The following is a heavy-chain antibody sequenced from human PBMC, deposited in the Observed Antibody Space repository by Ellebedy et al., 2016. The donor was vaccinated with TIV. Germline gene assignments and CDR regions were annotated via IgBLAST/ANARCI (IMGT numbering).Heavy chain of an antibody. D-gene: IGHD3-10*01. CDR3: ARAVIGKEDFDY. Sequence: GESLKISCTASGFTLSNYWMTWVRQAPGRGLEWVANINEDGTKKHFVDSVRGRFTISRDDAGNSLFLQMNSLGAEDTAVYYCARAVIGKEDFDYWGQGSLVSVSS. V-gene: IGHV3-7*01. J-gene: IGHJ4*02. CDR1: GFTLSNYW. CDR2: INEDGTKK.